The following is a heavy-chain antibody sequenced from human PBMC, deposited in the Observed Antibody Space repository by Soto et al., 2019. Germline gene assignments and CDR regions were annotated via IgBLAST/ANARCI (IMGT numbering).Heavy chain of an antibody. CDR2: IDPSDSYT. D-gene: IGHD6-19*01. V-gene: IGHV5-10-1*01. Sequence: PGESLKISCKGSGYSFTSYWISWVRQMPGKGLEWMGRIDPSDSYTNYSPSFQGHVTISADKSISTAYLQWSSLKASDTAMYYCASSRSSSGWYGRWFDPWGQGTLVTVS. J-gene: IGHJ5*02. CDR1: GYSFTSYW. CDR3: ASSRSSSGWYGRWFDP.